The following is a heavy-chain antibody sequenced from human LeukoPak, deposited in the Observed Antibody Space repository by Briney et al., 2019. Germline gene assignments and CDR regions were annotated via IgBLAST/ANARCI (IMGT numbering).Heavy chain of an antibody. CDR3: ARRAGALYYYDTSGPFDH. D-gene: IGHD3-22*01. V-gene: IGHV3-53*01. J-gene: IGHJ4*02. CDR2: IYTGGST. Sequence: TGGSLRLPCAVSGFTVSNNYMSWVRQAPGKGLEWVSVIYTGGSTSYADSVKGRFIISRDNSKNTLYLQMNSLRADDTAVYFCARRAGALYYYDTSGPFDHWGRGTLVTVSS. CDR1: GFTVSNNY.